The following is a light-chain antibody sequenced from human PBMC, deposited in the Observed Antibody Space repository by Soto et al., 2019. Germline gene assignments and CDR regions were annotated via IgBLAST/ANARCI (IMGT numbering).Light chain of an antibody. Sequence: QSALTQPRSVSGSPGQSVTISCTGTGDDVGGYNYVSWYQQHPGDIVITTNIIAGSKSGNTASLTIFGLQVEDEAVYYCSSYTSGSTLPWVFGTGTKVTVL. J-gene: IGLJ1*01. V-gene: IGLV2-14*03. CDR1: GDDVGGYNY. CDR3: SSYTSGSTLPWV.